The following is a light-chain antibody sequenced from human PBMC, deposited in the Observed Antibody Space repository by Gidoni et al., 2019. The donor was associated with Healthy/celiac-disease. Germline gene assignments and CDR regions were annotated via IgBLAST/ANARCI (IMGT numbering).Light chain of an antibody. Sequence: NFMLTQPHSVSESPGKTVTISCTRSSGSIASNYVQWYQQRPGSSPTTVIYEDNQRPSGVPDRFSGSIDRSSNSASLTISGLKTEDEADYCCQSYDSSNQVFGGGTKLTVL. CDR3: QSYDSSNQV. V-gene: IGLV6-57*01. CDR2: EDN. J-gene: IGLJ3*02. CDR1: SGSIASNY.